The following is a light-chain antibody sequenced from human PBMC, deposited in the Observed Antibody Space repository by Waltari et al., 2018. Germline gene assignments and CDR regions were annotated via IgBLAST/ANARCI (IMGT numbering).Light chain of an antibody. J-gene: IGKJ5*01. CDR1: QDINSD. CDR2: YAS. Sequence: AIQLTQSPSSLSASVGDRVTIACRASQDINSDLAWYQQKPGKAPKRLIYYASSLQSGVPSRFGGSGSGTDFTLTISSLQPEDFATYHCQHFKTYPITFGQGTRLEIK. V-gene: IGKV1-13*02. CDR3: QHFKTYPIT.